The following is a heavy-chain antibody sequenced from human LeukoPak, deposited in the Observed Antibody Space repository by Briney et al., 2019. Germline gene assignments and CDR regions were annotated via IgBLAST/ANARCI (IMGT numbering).Heavy chain of an antibody. J-gene: IGHJ4*02. CDR3: ARDPERYLRTGKFDS. CDR2: TNQYSSHI. V-gene: IGHV3-21*01. D-gene: IGHD5/OR15-5a*01. CDR1: GFTFSTSA. Sequence: GGSLRLSCAASGFTFSTSAMNWVRQVPGKGLEWVSSTNQYSSHIYYAASVRGRFTVSRDNARNSVFLQMNSLTAEDTAVYYCARDPERYLRTGKFDSWGQGTLVTVSS.